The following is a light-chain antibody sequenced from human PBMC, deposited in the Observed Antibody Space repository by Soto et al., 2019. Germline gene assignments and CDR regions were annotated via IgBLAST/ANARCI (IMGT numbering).Light chain of an antibody. J-gene: IGKJ5*01. CDR2: GAS. CDR1: QSVSNN. V-gene: IGKV3-15*01. Sequence: EVVLTQSPGTLSLSPGERATLSCRASQSVSNNYLAWYQQKPGQAPRLLIYGASTRATGVPARFSGSGSGTEFTLTISSLQSEDFAVYYCQQYNNWPSTFGQGTRLEI. CDR3: QQYNNWPST.